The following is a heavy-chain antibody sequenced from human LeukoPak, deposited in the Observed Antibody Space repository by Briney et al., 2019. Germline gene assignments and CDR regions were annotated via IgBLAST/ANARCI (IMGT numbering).Heavy chain of an antibody. V-gene: IGHV4-39*01. CDR1: GGSISSSSYY. CDR2: IYYSGST. CDR3: ARGIAVPPWGWFDP. Sequence: PSETLSLTCTVSGGSISSSSYYWGWIRQPPGKGLEWIGSIYYSGSTYYNPSLKSRVTISVDTSKNQFSLKLSSVTAADTAVYYSARGIAVPPWGWFDPWGQGTLVTVSS. J-gene: IGHJ5*02. D-gene: IGHD6-19*01.